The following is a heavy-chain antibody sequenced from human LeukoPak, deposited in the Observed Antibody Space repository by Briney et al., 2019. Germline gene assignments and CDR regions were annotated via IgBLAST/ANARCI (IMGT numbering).Heavy chain of an antibody. Sequence: GGSLRLSCAASGFTFSSYSMNWVRQAPGKGLEWVSSISSSSSYIYYAGSVKGRFTISRDNAKNSLYLQMNSLRAEDTAVYYCARDSRSCSGGSCSVGDDYWGQGTLVTVSS. CDR2: ISSSSSYI. V-gene: IGHV3-21*01. D-gene: IGHD2-15*01. CDR1: GFTFSSYS. CDR3: ARDSRSCSGGSCSVGDDY. J-gene: IGHJ4*02.